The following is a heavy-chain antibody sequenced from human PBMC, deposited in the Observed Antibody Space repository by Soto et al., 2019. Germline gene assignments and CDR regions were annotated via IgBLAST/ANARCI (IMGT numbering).Heavy chain of an antibody. Sequence: PSETLSLTFTVSGGSISSYYWNWIRQPPGKGLEWIGYIYYSGSTNYNPSLKSRVTISVDTSKNQFSLKLSSVTAADTAVYYCVRHSPSTYYDILTGLNFDYWGQGTLVTVSS. V-gene: IGHV4-59*08. CDR2: IYYSGST. CDR3: VRHSPSTYYDILTGLNFDY. J-gene: IGHJ4*02. CDR1: GGSISSYY. D-gene: IGHD3-9*01.